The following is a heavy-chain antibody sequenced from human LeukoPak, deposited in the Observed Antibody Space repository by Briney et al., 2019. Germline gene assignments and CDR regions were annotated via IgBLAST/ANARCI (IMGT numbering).Heavy chain of an antibody. D-gene: IGHD3-10*01. CDR2: INHSGST. J-gene: IGHJ5*02. CDR1: GGSFSGYY. Sequence: SETLSLTCAVYGGSFSGYYWSWIRQPPGKGLEWIGEINHSGSTNYNPSLKSRVTISVDTSKNQLSLKLSSVTAADTAVYYCARAGRLIRGGKGFDPWGQGTLVTVSS. CDR3: ARAGRLIRGGKGFDP. V-gene: IGHV4-34*01.